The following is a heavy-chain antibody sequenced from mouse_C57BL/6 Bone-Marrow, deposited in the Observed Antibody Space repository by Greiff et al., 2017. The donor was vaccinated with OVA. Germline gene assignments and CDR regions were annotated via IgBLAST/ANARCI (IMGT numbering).Heavy chain of an antibody. V-gene: IGHV14-4*01. J-gene: IGHJ2*01. CDR2: IDPENGDT. CDR3: TTGVLRSVADYFDY. D-gene: IGHD1-1*01. CDR1: GFNIKDDY. Sequence: DVKLQESGAELVRPGASVKLSCTASGFNIKDDYMHWVKQRPEQGLEWIGWIDPENGDTEYASKFQGKATITADTSSNTAYLQLSSLTSEDTAVYYCTTGVLRSVADYFDYWGQGTTLTVSS.